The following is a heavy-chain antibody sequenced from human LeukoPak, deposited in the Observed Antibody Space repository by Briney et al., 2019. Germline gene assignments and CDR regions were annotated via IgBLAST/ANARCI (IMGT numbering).Heavy chain of an antibody. Sequence: GESLKISCEGSGYSFTRYWIAWVRQMPGKGLEWMGIIYPGDSGTKYSPSFQGQITISADKSINTAYLQWSSLKASDTAMYYCARPTGYGSGSYYNYWGQGTLATVSS. CDR3: ARPTGYGSGSYYNY. J-gene: IGHJ4*02. D-gene: IGHD3-10*01. CDR1: GYSFTRYW. V-gene: IGHV5-51*01. CDR2: IYPGDSGT.